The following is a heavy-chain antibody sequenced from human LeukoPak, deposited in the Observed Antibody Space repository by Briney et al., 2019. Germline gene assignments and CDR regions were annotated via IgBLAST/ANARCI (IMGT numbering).Heavy chain of an antibody. CDR3: ARDGGTSSSWYHDAFDI. CDR1: GFTFSSYS. CDR2: ISSSSSYI. Sequence: GGSLRLSCAASGFTFSSYSMNWVRQAPGKGLEWVSSISSSSSYIYYADSVKGRFTISRDNAKNSLYLQMNSLRAEDTAVYYCARDGGTSSSWYHDAFDIWGQGTMVTVSS. V-gene: IGHV3-21*01. J-gene: IGHJ3*02. D-gene: IGHD6-13*01.